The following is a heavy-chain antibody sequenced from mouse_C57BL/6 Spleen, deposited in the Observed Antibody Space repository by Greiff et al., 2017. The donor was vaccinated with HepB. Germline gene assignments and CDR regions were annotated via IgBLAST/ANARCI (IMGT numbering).Heavy chain of an antibody. CDR3: TRQSLGGNYWFAY. CDR1: GYTFTDYE. J-gene: IGHJ3*01. D-gene: IGHD2-1*01. CDR2: IDPETGGT. Sequence: QVQLKESGAELVRPGASVTLSCKASGYTFTDYEMHWVKQTPVHGLEWIGAIDPETGGTAYNQKFKGKAILTADKSSSTAYMELRSLTSEDSAVYYCTRQSLGGNYWFAYWGQGTLVTVSA. V-gene: IGHV1-15*01.